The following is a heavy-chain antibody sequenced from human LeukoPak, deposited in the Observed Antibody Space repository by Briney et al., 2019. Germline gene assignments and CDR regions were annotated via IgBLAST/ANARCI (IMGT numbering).Heavy chain of an antibody. V-gene: IGHV3-53*01. D-gene: IGHD6-19*01. Sequence: PGGSLRLSCAASGFTVSSNYMSWVRQAPGKGLEWVSVIYSGGSTYYADSVKGRFTISRDNSKNTLYLQMNSLRAEDTAVYYCARGPIAVASYGDAFDIWGQGTMVTVSS. CDR1: GFTVSSNY. J-gene: IGHJ3*02. CDR3: ARGPIAVASYGDAFDI. CDR2: IYSGGST.